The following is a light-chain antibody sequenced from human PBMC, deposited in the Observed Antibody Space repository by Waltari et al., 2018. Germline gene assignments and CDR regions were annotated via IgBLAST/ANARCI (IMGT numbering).Light chain of an antibody. CDR1: SSARTCYS. CDR3: SLSGGINNVVV. Sequence: QSALTQPPSASGSPGQSVPISCTGASSARTCYSGSWYPQHPGKTPKIIIYRVSKRPSGVPDRFSGSKSGNTASLTVSGLQVEDEAHYYCSLSGGINNVVVFGGGTRLTVL. J-gene: IGLJ2*01. V-gene: IGLV2-8*01. CDR2: RVS.